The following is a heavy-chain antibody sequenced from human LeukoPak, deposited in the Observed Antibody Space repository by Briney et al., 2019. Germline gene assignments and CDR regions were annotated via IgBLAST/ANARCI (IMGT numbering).Heavy chain of an antibody. Sequence: GGSLRLSCAASGFTFSSYEMNWVRQAPGKGLEWVSYISSSGSSIYYADSVKGRFTMSRDNAKNSLYLQMNSPRVEDTALYYCARETAEAGGDYWGQGTLVTVSS. CDR2: ISSSGSSI. V-gene: IGHV3-48*03. CDR1: GFTFSSYE. CDR3: ARETAEAGGDY. D-gene: IGHD1-14*01. J-gene: IGHJ4*02.